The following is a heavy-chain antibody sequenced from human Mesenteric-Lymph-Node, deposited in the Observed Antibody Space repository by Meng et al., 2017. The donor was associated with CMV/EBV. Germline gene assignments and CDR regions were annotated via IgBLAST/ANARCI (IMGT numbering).Heavy chain of an antibody. Sequence: ASGFSFSRYSMKWVRQAPGKGLEWVASISDSSYIYYADSVRGRFAVSRDNAKNSLSLQMNGLRVDDTAIYYCVRGPSGSYYGVVDFWGQGTLVTVSS. V-gene: IGHV3-21*01. J-gene: IGHJ4*02. CDR3: VRGPSGSYYGVVDF. D-gene: IGHD1-26*01. CDR1: GFSFSRYS. CDR2: ISDSSYI.